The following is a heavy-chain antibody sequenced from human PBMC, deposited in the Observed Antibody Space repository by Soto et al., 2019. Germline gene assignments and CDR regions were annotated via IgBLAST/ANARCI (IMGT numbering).Heavy chain of an antibody. D-gene: IGHD3-3*01. V-gene: IGHV4-61*01. Sequence: SETLSLTCTGSGGSVSSGSYYWSWIRQPPGKGLEWIGYIYYSGSTNYNPSLKSRVTISVDTSKNQFSLKLSSVTAADTAVYYCARVPNYDFWSGYYYYGMDVWGQGTTVTVSS. CDR3: ARVPNYDFWSGYYYYGMDV. CDR1: GGSVSSGSYY. J-gene: IGHJ6*02. CDR2: IYYSGST.